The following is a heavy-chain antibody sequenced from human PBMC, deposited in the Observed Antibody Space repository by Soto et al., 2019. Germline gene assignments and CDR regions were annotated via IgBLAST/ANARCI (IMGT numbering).Heavy chain of an antibody. D-gene: IGHD3-10*01. CDR3: AVSGSRNYYYYGMDV. J-gene: IGHJ6*02. CDR2: IIPIFGTA. CDR1: GGTFSSYA. Sequence: GASVKVSCKASGGTFSSYAISWVRQAPGQGLEWMGGIIPIFGTANYAQKFQGRVTITADESTSTAYMELSSLRSEDTAVYYCAVSGSRNYYYYGMDVWGQGTTVPV. V-gene: IGHV1-69*13.